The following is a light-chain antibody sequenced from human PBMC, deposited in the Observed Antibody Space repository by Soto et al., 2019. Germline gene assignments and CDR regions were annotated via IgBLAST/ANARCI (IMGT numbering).Light chain of an antibody. V-gene: IGKV1-5*03. J-gene: IGKJ1*01. CDR2: KAS. Sequence: DIPLTHSLSTLSASVVARVTIXYGASQSISSWLAWYQQKPGKAPKLLIYKASSLESGVPSRFSGSGSGTEFTLTISSLQPDDFATYYCQQYNSYSWTFGQGTKVDIK. CDR1: QSISSW. CDR3: QQYNSYSWT.